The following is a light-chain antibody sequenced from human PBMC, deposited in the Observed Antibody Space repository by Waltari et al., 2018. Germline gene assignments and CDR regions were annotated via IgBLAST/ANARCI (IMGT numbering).Light chain of an antibody. CDR3: SSYTTSGAVV. V-gene: IGLV2-14*01. J-gene: IGLJ2*01. Sequence: QSALTQPASVCGSPGQSITIPCTGTISDVGAYTYASWHQHHPGKAPKIMIYQVNNRHAGVSNSLSGSKCGNTASLTISGSQAEDEGDYYCSSYTTSGAVVFGGGTKLTGL. CDR2: QVN. CDR1: ISDVGAYTY.